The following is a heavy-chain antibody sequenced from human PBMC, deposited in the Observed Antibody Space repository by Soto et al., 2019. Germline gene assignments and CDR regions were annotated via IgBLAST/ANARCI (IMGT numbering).Heavy chain of an antibody. J-gene: IGHJ6*02. V-gene: IGHV4-4*07. CDR3: ARDGGSNNWNSEFYHGMDV. CDR2: IYTSGST. CDR1: GGSISSYY. Sequence: PSETLSLTCTVSGGSISSYYWSWIRQPAGKGLEWIGRIYTSGSTNYNPSLKSRVTMSVDTSKNQFSLKLSSVTAADTAVYYRARDGGSNNWNSEFYHGMDVWGQGTTVTVSS. D-gene: IGHD1-7*01.